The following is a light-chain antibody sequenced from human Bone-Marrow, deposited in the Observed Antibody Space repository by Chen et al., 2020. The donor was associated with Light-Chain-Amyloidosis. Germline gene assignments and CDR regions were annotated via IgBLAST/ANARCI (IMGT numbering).Light chain of an antibody. CDR3: QVWDRSSDRPV. Sequence: SYVLTQPSSVSVAPGQTATSAYGGNNIGCTSVHWYQQTPGQAPLLVVYDDSDRPSGIPGRLSGSNSGNTATLTISRVEAGDEADYYCQVWDRSSDRPVFGGGTKLTVL. CDR1: NIGCTS. CDR2: DDS. J-gene: IGLJ3*02. V-gene: IGLV3-21*02.